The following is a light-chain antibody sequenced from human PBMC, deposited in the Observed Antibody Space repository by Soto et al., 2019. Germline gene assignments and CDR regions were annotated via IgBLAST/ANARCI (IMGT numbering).Light chain of an antibody. CDR2: DAS. CDR1: QSIRYW. Sequence: DIQMTQSPSTLSASVGDRVTITCRASQSIRYWVAWYQHKPGKAPKLLIYDASTLESGVPTRFSGCGSGTEFTLTISSLHPDDFATYYCQQYNILSTFGQGTKVDIK. V-gene: IGKV1-5*01. CDR3: QQYNILST. J-gene: IGKJ1*01.